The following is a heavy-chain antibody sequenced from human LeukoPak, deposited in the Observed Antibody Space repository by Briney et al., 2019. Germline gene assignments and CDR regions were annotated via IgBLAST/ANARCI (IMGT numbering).Heavy chain of an antibody. CDR2: ISYDGSNK. J-gene: IGHJ4*02. Sequence: GGSLRLSCAASGFTFSSYGMHWVRQAPGKGLEWVAVISYDGSNKYYADFVKGRFTISRDNSKNTLYLQMNSLRAEDTAVYYCAKQGHYYGSGSSFNGYYFDYWGQGTLVTVSS. CDR3: AKQGHYYGSGSSFNGYYFDY. CDR1: GFTFSSYG. V-gene: IGHV3-30*18. D-gene: IGHD3-10*01.